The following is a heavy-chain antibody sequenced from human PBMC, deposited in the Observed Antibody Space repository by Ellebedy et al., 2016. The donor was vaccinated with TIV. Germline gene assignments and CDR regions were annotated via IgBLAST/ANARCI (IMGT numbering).Heavy chain of an antibody. CDR1: GGSIDISTYY. D-gene: IGHD1-26*01. CDR2: IYYSGTN. J-gene: IGHJ6*02. CDR3: ARHGTVGPTAYYYYSGLDV. Sequence: MPSETLSLTCNVSGGSIDISTYYWAWIRQPPGKGLEWIGSIYYSGTNYYNPSLKSRVTISADTPKNQFSLRLKSVTAADTATYFCARHGTVGPTAYYYYSGLDVWGLGTTVTVSS. V-gene: IGHV4-39*01.